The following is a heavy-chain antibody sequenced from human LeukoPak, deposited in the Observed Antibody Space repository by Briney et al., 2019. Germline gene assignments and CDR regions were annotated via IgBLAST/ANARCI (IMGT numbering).Heavy chain of an antibody. D-gene: IGHD4-17*01. CDR2: IYYSGST. V-gene: IGHV4-59*01. J-gene: IGHJ5*02. CDR1: GGSISSYY. Sequence: SETLSLTCTVSGGSISSYYWSWIRQPPGKGLEWIGYIYYSGSTNYNPSLKSRVTISVDTSKNQFSLKLSSVTAADTAVYYCAKQPTVTKLYNWFDPWGQGTLVTVSS. CDR3: AKQPTVTKLYNWFDP.